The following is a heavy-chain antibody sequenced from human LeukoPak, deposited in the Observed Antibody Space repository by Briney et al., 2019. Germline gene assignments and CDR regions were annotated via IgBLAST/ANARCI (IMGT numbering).Heavy chain of an antibody. V-gene: IGHV3-15*01. Sequence: GGSLRLSCAASGFTFSNAWMNWVRQSPGKGLEWVGRIKSKTDGGTIDYGAPVKGRFTISRDDSKNTLFLQMNRLKTEDTAMYHCTTGVRDSSGYYNFDYWGQGTLVTVSS. J-gene: IGHJ4*02. CDR2: IKSKTDGGTI. D-gene: IGHD3-22*01. CDR3: TTGVRDSSGYYNFDY. CDR1: GFTFSNAW.